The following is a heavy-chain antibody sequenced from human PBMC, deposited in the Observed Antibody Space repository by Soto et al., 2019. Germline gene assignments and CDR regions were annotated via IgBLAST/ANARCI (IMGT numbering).Heavy chain of an antibody. D-gene: IGHD3-10*01. CDR1: GVSFSNYA. V-gene: IGHV3-23*01. Sequence: EVQLLESGGGLVQPGGSLRLSCAASGVSFSNYAMNWVRQAPGKGLEWVSGISHSGSSTYYADSVKGRFTISRDNSKNTLYLQMTSLRAEDTAVYYCAKGSWVHHGSEGGNWLDPWGQGTLVTVSS. J-gene: IGHJ5*02. CDR3: AKGSWVHHGSEGGNWLDP. CDR2: ISHSGSST.